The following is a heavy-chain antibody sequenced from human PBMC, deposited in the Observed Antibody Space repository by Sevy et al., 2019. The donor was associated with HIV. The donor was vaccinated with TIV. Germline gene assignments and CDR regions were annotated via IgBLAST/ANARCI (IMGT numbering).Heavy chain of an antibody. J-gene: IGHJ1*01. V-gene: IGHV3-33*01. CDR2: IWHDGSKE. D-gene: IGHD2-8*02. Sequence: GGSLRLSCTASGFNFNAFGMHWVRQAPGKGLEWLALIWHDGSKESYADSVKGRFTISRDNSKNVLFLQMDSLGVEDTAVYYCAALSTGRHHWGQGTLVTVSS. CDR1: GFNFNAFG. CDR3: AALSTGRHH.